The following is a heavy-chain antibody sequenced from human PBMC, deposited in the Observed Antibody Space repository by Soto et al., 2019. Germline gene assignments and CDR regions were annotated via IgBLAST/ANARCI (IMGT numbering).Heavy chain of an antibody. CDR1: GGSISSGGYY. V-gene: IGHV4-31*03. D-gene: IGHD3-16*01. Sequence: SETLSLTCPLSGGSISSGGYYWSWIRQHPGKGLEWIGYIYYSGSTYYNPSLESRVTISVDTSKNQFSLKLSSVTAADTAGYYCVPRQGASDANFDYWGQGTLVTVS. J-gene: IGHJ4*02. CDR2: IYYSGST. CDR3: VPRQGASDANFDY.